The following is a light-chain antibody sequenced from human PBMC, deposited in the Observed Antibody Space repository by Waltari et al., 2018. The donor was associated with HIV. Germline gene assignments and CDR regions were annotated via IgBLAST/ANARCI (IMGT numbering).Light chain of an antibody. CDR2: EVT. Sequence: QSALTQPPSASGSPGQSVTISCTGTSSDVGGYNYVSWYQQHPGNAPKLIIYEVTERPSGVPGRFSGSKSGNTASLTVSGLQAEDEADYYCSSYAGSNKLVFGGGTKLTVV. CDR3: SSYAGSNKLV. CDR1: SSDVGGYNY. J-gene: IGLJ2*01. V-gene: IGLV2-8*01.